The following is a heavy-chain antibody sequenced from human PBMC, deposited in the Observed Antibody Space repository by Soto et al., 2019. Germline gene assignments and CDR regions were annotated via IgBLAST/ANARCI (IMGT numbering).Heavy chain of an antibody. V-gene: IGHV5-51*01. CDR2: IYPGDSDT. D-gene: IGHD5-18*01. J-gene: IGHJ6*02. CDR1: GDSFSNYW. CDR3: ASGGGYSYGPRYYYYGMDV. Sequence: GESLKISCKGSGDSFSNYWINWVRQIPGKGLEGMGIIYPGDSDTRYSPSFQGQVTISADKSISTAYLQWSSLKASDTAMYYCASGGGYSYGPRYYYYGMDVWGQGTTVTVS.